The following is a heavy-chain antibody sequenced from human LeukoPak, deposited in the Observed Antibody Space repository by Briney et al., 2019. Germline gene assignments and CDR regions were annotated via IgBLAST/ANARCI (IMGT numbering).Heavy chain of an antibody. CDR2: INHSGST. V-gene: IGHV4-34*01. CDR1: GGSISSYY. Sequence: SETLSLTCTVSGGSISSYYWSWILQPAGKGLEWIGEINHSGSTNYNPSLKSRVTISVDTSKNQFSLKLSSVTAADTAVYYCARAPGGFFVVVPAATRYWFDPWGQGTLVTVSS. CDR3: ARAPGGFFVVVPAATRYWFDP. D-gene: IGHD2-2*01. J-gene: IGHJ5*02.